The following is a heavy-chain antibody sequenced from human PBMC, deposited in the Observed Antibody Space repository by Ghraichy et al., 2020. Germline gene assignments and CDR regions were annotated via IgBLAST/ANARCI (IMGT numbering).Heavy chain of an antibody. V-gene: IGHV3-21*01. CDR3: ATARSHYYYAMDV. CDR2: ISSSGSFI. Sequence: GGSLRLSCAASGFTFSTHSMNWVRQAPGKGLEWVSSISSSGSFIYYSDSVKSRFTISRDNAKNSLYLQMDSLRAEDTAVYYCATARSHYYYAMDVWGQGTTVTVSS. CDR1: GFTFSTHS. J-gene: IGHJ6*02.